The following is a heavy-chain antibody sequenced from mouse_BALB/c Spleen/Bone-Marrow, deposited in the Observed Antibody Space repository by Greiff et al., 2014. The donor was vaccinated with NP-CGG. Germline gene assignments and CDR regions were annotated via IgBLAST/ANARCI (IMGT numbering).Heavy chain of an antibody. J-gene: IGHJ1*01. Sequence: VKQSHGKSLEWIGDINPNNGDTFYNQKFKGKATLTVDKSSSTAYMQLNSLTSEDSAVYYCARGGYYGSSLDWYFDVWGAGTTVTVSS. CDR3: ARGGYYGSSLDWYFDV. CDR2: INPNNGDT. D-gene: IGHD1-1*01. V-gene: IGHV1-18*01.